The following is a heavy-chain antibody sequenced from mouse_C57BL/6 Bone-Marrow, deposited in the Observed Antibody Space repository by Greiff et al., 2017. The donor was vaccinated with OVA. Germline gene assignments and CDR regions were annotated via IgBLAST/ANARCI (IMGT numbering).Heavy chain of an antibody. D-gene: IGHD4-1*01. Sequence: QVQLKQPGAELVKPGASVKMSCKASGYTFTSYWITWVKQRPGQGLEWLGDIYPGSGSTNYNEKLKSKATLTVDTSSSTSYMQLSSLTSEDSAVYYFSGTWAMDYWGQGTSVTVSS. CDR3: SGTWAMDY. J-gene: IGHJ4*01. V-gene: IGHV1-55*01. CDR1: GYTFTSYW. CDR2: IYPGSGST.